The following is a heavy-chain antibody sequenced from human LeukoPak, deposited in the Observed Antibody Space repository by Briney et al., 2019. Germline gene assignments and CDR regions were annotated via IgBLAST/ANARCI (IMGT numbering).Heavy chain of an antibody. Sequence: GASVKVSCKASGYTFTSYGISWVRQAPGQWLEWMGWISAHTGTTNYAQKFQGRVTMTIDTSTSTAYMELRSLRSDDTAVYYCARDRCSGGSCYSGAFDYWGQGTLVTVSS. CDR1: GYTFTSYG. CDR2: ISAHTGTT. V-gene: IGHV1-18*01. J-gene: IGHJ4*02. D-gene: IGHD2-15*01. CDR3: ARDRCSGGSCYSGAFDY.